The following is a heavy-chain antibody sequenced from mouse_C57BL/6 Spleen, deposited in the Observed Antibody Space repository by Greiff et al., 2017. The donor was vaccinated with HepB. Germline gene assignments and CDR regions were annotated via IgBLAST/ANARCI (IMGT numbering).Heavy chain of an antibody. D-gene: IGHD4-1*01. CDR1: GYAFSSSW. Sequence: QVQLQQSGPELVKPGASVKISCKASGYAFSSSWMNWVKQRPGKGLAWIGRIYPGEGDTNYNGKFKGKATLTADKSSSTAYMQLSSLTSEDSAVYFCARWEPFDYWGQGTTLTVSS. V-gene: IGHV1-82*01. CDR2: IYPGEGDT. J-gene: IGHJ2*01. CDR3: ARWEPFDY.